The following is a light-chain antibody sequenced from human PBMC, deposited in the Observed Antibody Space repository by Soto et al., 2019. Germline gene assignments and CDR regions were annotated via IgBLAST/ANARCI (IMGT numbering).Light chain of an antibody. CDR3: SSYARSSRV. J-gene: IGLJ1*01. Sequence: QSALTQPPSASVSPGQSVAIYCTGTISDVGGYNYVSWYQQHPGKAPKLMIYEVNKRPSGVPDRFSASKSGNTASLTVSGLQAEDEDDYYCSSYARSSRVFRTGTKLTLL. V-gene: IGLV2-8*01. CDR2: EVN. CDR1: ISDVGGYNY.